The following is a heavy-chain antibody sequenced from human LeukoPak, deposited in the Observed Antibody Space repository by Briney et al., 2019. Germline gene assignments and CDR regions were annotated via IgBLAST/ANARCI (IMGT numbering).Heavy chain of an antibody. J-gene: IGHJ5*02. CDR2: ISAYNGNT. D-gene: IGHD6-6*01. Sequence: ASVKVSCKASGYSFTTYGISWVRQAPGQGLEWMGWISAYNGNTNYAQKLQGRVTTTTDTSTSTAYMELRSLRYDDTAVYYCARDMIAARPNWFDPWGQGTLVTVSS. CDR3: ARDMIAARPNWFDP. CDR1: GYSFTTYG. V-gene: IGHV1-18*01.